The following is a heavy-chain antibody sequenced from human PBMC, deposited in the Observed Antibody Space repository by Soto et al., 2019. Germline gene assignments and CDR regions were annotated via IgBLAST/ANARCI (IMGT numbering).Heavy chain of an antibody. CDR1: GFTFGDYA. CDR3: AKDRNTAMVTGDFDY. CDR2: VSWTNISF. V-gene: IGHV3-9*01. J-gene: IGHJ4*02. Sequence: GGSLRLSCAASGFTFGDYAMHWVRQVPGRGLEWVSGVSWTNISFGYADSVKGRFTISRDNARNSLYLQMNSLRREDTAFYYCAKDRNTAMVTGDFDYWGQGILVTVSS. D-gene: IGHD5-18*01.